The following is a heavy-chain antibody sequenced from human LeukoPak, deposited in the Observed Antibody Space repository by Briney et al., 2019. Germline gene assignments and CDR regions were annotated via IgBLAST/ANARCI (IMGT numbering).Heavy chain of an antibody. CDR3: ARTDTSINTSLGDYYYYYMDV. CDR2: IIPILGIA. CDR1: GGTFSSYA. Sequence: ASVKVSCKASGGTFSSYAISWVRQAPGQGLEWMGRIIPILGIANYAQKFQGRVTITADKSTSTAYMELSSLRSEDTAVYYCARTDTSINTSLGDYYYYYMDVWGKGTTVTVSS. V-gene: IGHV1-69*04. J-gene: IGHJ6*03. D-gene: IGHD2/OR15-2a*01.